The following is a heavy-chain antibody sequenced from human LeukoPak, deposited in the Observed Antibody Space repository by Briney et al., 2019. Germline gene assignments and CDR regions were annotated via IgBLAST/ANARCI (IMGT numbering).Heavy chain of an antibody. V-gene: IGHV4-39*07. CDR3: ARSAAGDYVVGLVWQLCCLAGYYFDY. Sequence: SETLSLTCTVSGGSISSSSYYWGWIRQPPGKGLEWIGSIYYSGSTYYNPSLKSRVSISVDTSKNQFSLKLSSVTAADTAVYYCARSAAGDYVVGLVWQLCCLAGYYFDYWGQGTLVTVSS. CDR1: GGSISSSSYY. D-gene: IGHD4-17*01. J-gene: IGHJ4*02. CDR2: IYYSGST.